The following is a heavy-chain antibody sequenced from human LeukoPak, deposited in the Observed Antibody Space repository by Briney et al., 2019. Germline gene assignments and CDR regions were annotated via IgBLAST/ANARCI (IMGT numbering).Heavy chain of an antibody. Sequence: SETLSLTCAVYGGSFSGYYWSWIRQPPGKGLEWIGEINHSGSTNYNPSLKSRVTISVDTSKNQFSLKLSSVAAADTAVYYCASRYYDSSGYYGYYGMDVWGQGTTVTVSS. D-gene: IGHD3-22*01. CDR2: INHSGST. CDR1: GGSFSGYY. CDR3: ASRYYDSSGYYGYYGMDV. V-gene: IGHV4-34*01. J-gene: IGHJ6*02.